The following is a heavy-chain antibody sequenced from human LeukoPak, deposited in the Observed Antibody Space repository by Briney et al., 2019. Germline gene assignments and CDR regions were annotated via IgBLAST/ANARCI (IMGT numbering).Heavy chain of an antibody. J-gene: IGHJ6*03. V-gene: IGHV4-59*11. CDR2: IYYSGNT. Sequence: SETLSLTCTVSGGSISSHYWSWIRQPPGKGLEWIGYIYYSGNTNYNPSFKCRVTISVDTSKNQFSLKLSSVTAADTAVYYCARDTTYSSSWYGDYYYYMDVWGKGTTVTVSS. D-gene: IGHD6-13*01. CDR3: ARDTTYSSSWYGDYYYYMDV. CDR1: GGSISSHY.